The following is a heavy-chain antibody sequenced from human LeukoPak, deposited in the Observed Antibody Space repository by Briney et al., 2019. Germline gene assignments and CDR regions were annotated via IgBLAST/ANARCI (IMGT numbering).Heavy chain of an antibody. CDR1: GFTFSSYG. V-gene: IGHV3-30*02. Sequence: GGSLRLSCAASGFTFSSYGMHWVRQAPGKGLEWVAFIRYDGSNKYYADSVKGRFTISRDNSKNTLYLQMNSLRAEDTAVYYCAKDSVAVAGYTIDYWGQGTLVTVSS. CDR3: AKDSVAVAGYTIDY. CDR2: IRYDGSNK. J-gene: IGHJ4*02. D-gene: IGHD6-19*01.